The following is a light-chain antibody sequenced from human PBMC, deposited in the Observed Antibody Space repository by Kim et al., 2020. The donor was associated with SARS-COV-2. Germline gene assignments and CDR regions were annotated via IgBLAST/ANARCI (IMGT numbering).Light chain of an antibody. CDR1: QSLRNNY. Sequence: LSPGERATLSCRASQSLRNNYLAWYQQRHGQAPRLLIYGISNRATGIPDRFSGRGSGTDFTLTISRLEPEDFAVYYCQQYNTPNTFGQGTRLEIK. J-gene: IGKJ5*01. CDR3: QQYNTPNT. V-gene: IGKV3-20*01. CDR2: GIS.